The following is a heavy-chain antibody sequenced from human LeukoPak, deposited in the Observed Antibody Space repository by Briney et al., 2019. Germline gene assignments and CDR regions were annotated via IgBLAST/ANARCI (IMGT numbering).Heavy chain of an antibody. CDR1: GYTFTGYY. CDR3: AREINGDYDVGY. CDR2: INPNSGGT. Sequence: ASVKVSCKASGYTFTGYYMHWVRQAPGQGLEWVGWINPNSGGTNYAQKFQGRVTMTRDTSISTAYMELSRLRSDDTAVYYCAREINGDYDVGYWGQGTLVTVSS. V-gene: IGHV1-2*02. D-gene: IGHD4-17*01. J-gene: IGHJ4*02.